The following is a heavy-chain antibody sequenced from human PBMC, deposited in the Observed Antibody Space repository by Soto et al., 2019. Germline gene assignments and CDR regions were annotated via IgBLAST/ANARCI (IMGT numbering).Heavy chain of an antibody. V-gene: IGHV4-59*01. J-gene: IGHJ5*02. CDR3: ARERRHNWFDP. CDR2: TYYSGNT. CDR1: GGSMTNYY. Sequence: SETLSLTCTVSGGSMTNYYWSWIRQPPGKGLEWIGYTYYSGNTNYNPSLKSRVTISVDTSKNQFSLKLSSVTAADTAVYYCARERRHNWFDPWGQGILVTVSX.